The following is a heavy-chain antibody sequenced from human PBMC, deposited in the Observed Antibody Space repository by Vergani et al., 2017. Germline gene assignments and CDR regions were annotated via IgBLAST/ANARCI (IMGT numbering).Heavy chain of an antibody. V-gene: IGHV3-21*01. CDR1: GFTSGSYS. CDR3: ASGVPGYQLATQFFQR. J-gene: IGHJ1*01. Sequence: EVQLVESGGGLVKPGGSLRLSCVASGFTSGSYSMNWVRQAPGKGLEWVSFISSSSSYRYYADSVKGRFTISRDNGEYSLLLQMNSLRPEDTAVYYCASGVPGYQLATQFFQRWGGGTLIAVSS. D-gene: IGHD2-2*01. CDR2: ISSSSSYR.